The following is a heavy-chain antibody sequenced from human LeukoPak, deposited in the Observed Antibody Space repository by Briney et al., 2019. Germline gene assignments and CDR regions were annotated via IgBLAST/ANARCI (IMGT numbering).Heavy chain of an antibody. Sequence: GGSLRLSCAASGFTFSDYYMSWIRQAPGKGLEWVSYISSSGSTIYYADSVKGRFTISRDNAKNSLYLQMNSLRAEDTAVYYCARDLGQYYDTSDNWLDPWGQGTLVTVSS. CDR2: ISSSGSTI. CDR1: GFTFSDYY. J-gene: IGHJ5*02. D-gene: IGHD3-22*01. CDR3: ARDLGQYYDTSDNWLDP. V-gene: IGHV3-11*04.